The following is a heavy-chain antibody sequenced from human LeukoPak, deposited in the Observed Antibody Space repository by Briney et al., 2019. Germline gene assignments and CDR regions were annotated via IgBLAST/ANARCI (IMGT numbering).Heavy chain of an antibody. CDR1: GFTFSSYA. V-gene: IGHV3-23*01. CDR2: ISGSGGST. J-gene: IGHJ4*02. CDR3: AKDSKYGYYFDY. D-gene: IGHD6-13*01. Sequence: GGSLRLSCAASGFTFSSYAMSWVRKAPGKGLEGVSAISGSGGSTYYADSVKGRFTISRDNSKNTLYLQMNSLRAEDTAVYYCAKDSKYGYYFDYWGQGTLVTVSS.